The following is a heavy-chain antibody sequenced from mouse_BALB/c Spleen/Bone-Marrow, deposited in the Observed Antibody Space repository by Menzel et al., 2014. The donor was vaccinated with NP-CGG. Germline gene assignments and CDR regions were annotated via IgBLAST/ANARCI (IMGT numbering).Heavy chain of an antibody. D-gene: IGHD3-3*01. V-gene: IGHV1-47*01. J-gene: IGHJ4*01. CDR1: GYTFTTYP. Sequence: VQLQQSGAEVVKPGASVKMSCKALGYTFTTYPIEWMKQNHGKSLEWIGNFHPFNDDTKYNEKFKDKAKLTVEKSSSTVYLEVSRFTSDDSAIYYCARKGPRDAMDYWGQGTSVTVSS. CDR2: FHPFNDDT. CDR3: ARKGPRDAMDY.